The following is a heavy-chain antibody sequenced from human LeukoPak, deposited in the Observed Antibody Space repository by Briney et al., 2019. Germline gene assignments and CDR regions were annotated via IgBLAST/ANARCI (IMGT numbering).Heavy chain of an antibody. Sequence: ASVKVSCKTSGYTFTGSYMHWVRQAPGQGLEWMGRINPNSGGTNYAQKFQGRVTMARDTPTNTVYMEMSSLRIEDTAVYYCASVYLHGMDVWGQGTTVTVSS. CDR3: ASVYLHGMDV. J-gene: IGHJ6*02. D-gene: IGHD1-14*01. CDR1: GYTFTGSY. V-gene: IGHV1-2*06. CDR2: INPNSGGT.